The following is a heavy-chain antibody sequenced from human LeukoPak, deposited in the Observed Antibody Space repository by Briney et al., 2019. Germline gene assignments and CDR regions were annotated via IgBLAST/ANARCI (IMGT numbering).Heavy chain of an antibody. Sequence: GGSLRLSCAASGFTFSSYSMNWVRQAPGKGLEWVSSISSSSSYIYYADSVKGRFTISRDNAKNSLYLQMNSLRAEDTAVYYCARGLVGATGAYYFGYWGQGTLVTVSS. CDR3: ARGLVGATGAYYFGY. V-gene: IGHV3-21*01. CDR2: ISSSSSYI. D-gene: IGHD1-26*01. CDR1: GFTFSSYS. J-gene: IGHJ4*02.